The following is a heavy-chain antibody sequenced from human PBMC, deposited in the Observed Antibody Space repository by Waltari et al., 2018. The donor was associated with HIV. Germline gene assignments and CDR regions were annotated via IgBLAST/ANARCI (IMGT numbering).Heavy chain of an antibody. Sequence: QVQLHESGPGMVKPSETLSLTCAVSGSPISSAYYWGWVRQPPGKGLELIGSAARSGSTYYSPFLKSRVTISLDTSKNQFSLKLNSVAAADTAVYYCGSGSRRGHSHGIDYWGQGTLVTVSS. D-gene: IGHD5-18*01. V-gene: IGHV4-38-2*01. CDR3: GSGSRRGHSHGIDY. CDR2: AARSGST. J-gene: IGHJ4*02. CDR1: GSPISSAYY.